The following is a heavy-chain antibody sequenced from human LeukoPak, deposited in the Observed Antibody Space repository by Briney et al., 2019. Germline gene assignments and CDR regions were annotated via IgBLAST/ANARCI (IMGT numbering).Heavy chain of an antibody. V-gene: IGHV3-9*01. Sequence: GGSLRLSCAASGFTFDDYAIHWVRQAPGKGLEWVSGISWNSGTIDYADSVKGRFTISRDNSKNTLYLQMSSLRPEDTAVYYCARGGGGGSYWTLEGMDVWGQGTTVTVSS. CDR2: ISWNSGTI. CDR3: ARGGGGGSYWTLEGMDV. J-gene: IGHJ6*02. CDR1: GFTFDDYA. D-gene: IGHD1-26*01.